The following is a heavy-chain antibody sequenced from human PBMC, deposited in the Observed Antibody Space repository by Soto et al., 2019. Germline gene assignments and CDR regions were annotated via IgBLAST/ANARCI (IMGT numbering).Heavy chain of an antibody. CDR2: IIPIFGTA. V-gene: IGHV1-69*13. J-gene: IGHJ4*02. D-gene: IGHD6-19*01. CDR1: GGTFSSYA. CDR3: ARTVYSSGLTPHYYFDY. Sequence: ASVKVSCKASGGTFSSYAISWVRQAPGQGLEWMGGIIPIFGTANYAQKFQGRVTITADESTSTAYMELSSLRSEDTAVYYCARTVYSSGLTPHYYFDYWGQGTLVTVSS.